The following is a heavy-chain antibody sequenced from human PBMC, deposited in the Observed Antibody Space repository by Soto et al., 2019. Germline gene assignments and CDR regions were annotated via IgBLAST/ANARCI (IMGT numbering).Heavy chain of an antibody. Sequence: PGGSLRLSCAASGFTFSSYAMSWVRQAPGKXLEWVSAISGSGGSTYYADSVKGRFTISRDNSKNTLYLQMNSLRAEDTAVYYCAKGRQKGELLWFGELFPIVDYWGQGTLVTVSS. J-gene: IGHJ4*02. D-gene: IGHD3-10*01. CDR1: GFTFSSYA. CDR2: ISGSGGST. V-gene: IGHV3-23*01. CDR3: AKGRQKGELLWFGELFPIVDY.